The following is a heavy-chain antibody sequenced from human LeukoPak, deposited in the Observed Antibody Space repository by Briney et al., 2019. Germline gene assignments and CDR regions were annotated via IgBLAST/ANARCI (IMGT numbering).Heavy chain of an antibody. V-gene: IGHV3-23*01. CDR2: IFPSGGEI. Sequence: GGSLRLSCSASGFTFSTFAMIWVRQPPGKGLEWVSSIFPSGGEIHYADSVRGRFTISRDNSKSTLSLQMNSLRVEDTAMYYCATYRQVLLPFESWGQGTLVTVSS. D-gene: IGHD5-18*01. CDR1: GFTFSTFA. CDR3: ATYRQVLLPFES. J-gene: IGHJ4*02.